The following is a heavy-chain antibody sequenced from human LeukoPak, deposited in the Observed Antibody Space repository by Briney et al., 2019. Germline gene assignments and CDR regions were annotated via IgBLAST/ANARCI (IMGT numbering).Heavy chain of an antibody. Sequence: GESLKIYCKGSGYSFTSYWIGWVRQMPGKGLEWMGIIYPGDSDTRYSPSFQGQVTISADKSIGTAYLQWSSLKASDTAMYYCVRLGYGIGGVFDYWGQGTLVTVSS. CDR3: VRLGYGIGGVFDY. CDR1: GYSFTSYW. D-gene: IGHD6-25*01. V-gene: IGHV5-51*01. J-gene: IGHJ4*02. CDR2: IYPGDSDT.